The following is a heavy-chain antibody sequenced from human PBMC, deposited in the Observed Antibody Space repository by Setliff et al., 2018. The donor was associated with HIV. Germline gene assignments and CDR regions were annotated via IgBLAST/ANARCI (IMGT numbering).Heavy chain of an antibody. Sequence: GGSLRLSCTASGFTFGDYGMSWVRQAPGKGLEWVGFIRSKAYGGTIEYAASVKGRFTISRDDSKSIAYLQMNSLKTEDTAVYYCTRVREVPAAIPDYYYYMDVWGKGTTVTVSS. CDR2: IRSKAYGGTI. CDR1: GFTFGDYG. D-gene: IGHD2-2*02. V-gene: IGHV3-49*04. J-gene: IGHJ6*03. CDR3: TRVREVPAAIPDYYYYMDV.